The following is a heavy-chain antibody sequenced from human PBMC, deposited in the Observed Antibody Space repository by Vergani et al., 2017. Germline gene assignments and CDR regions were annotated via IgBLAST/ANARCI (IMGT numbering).Heavy chain of an antibody. CDR3: ARDLVVVITTDYYYGMDV. D-gene: IGHD3-22*01. V-gene: IGHV3-21*01. CDR1: GFTFSSYA. J-gene: IGHJ6*02. CDR2: ISGSSSYI. Sequence: EVQLLESGGGLVQPGGSLRLSCAASGFTFSSYAMSWVRQAPGKGLEWVSAISGSSSYIYYADSVKGRFTISRDNAKNSLYLQMNSLRAEDTAVYYCARDLVVVITTDYYYGMDVWGQGTTVTVSS.